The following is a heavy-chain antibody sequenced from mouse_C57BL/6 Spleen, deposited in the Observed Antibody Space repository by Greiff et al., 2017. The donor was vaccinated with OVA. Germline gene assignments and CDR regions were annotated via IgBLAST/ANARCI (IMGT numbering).Heavy chain of an antibody. CDR3: AKDDGYFYAMDY. V-gene: IGHV1-20*01. J-gene: IGHJ4*01. D-gene: IGHD2-3*01. CDR2: INPYNGDT. Sequence: EVKLQESGPELVKPGDSVKISCKASGYSFTGYFMNWVMQSHGKSLEWIGRINPYNGDTFYNQKFKGKATLTVDKSSSTAHMELRSLTSEDSAVYYCAKDDGYFYAMDYWGQGTSVTVSS. CDR1: GYSFTGYF.